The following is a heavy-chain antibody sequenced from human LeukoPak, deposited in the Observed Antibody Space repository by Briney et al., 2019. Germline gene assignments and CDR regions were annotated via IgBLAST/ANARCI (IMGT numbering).Heavy chain of an antibody. CDR2: INAGNGNT. D-gene: IGHD1-26*01. V-gene: IGHV1-3*01. Sequence: ASVKVSCKASGYTFTSYAMHWVRQAPGQRLEWMGWINAGNGNTKYSQKLQGRVTMTTDTSTSTAYMELRSLRSDDTAVYYCAREMVGATNYYYYMDVWGKGTTVTVSS. CDR1: GYTFTSYA. J-gene: IGHJ6*03. CDR3: AREMVGATNYYYYMDV.